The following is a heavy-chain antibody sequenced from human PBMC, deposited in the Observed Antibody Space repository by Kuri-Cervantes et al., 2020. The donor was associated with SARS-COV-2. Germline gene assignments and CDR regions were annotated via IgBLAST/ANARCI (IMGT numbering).Heavy chain of an antibody. D-gene: IGHD3-22*01. CDR1: GFTFSSYG. CDR3: AREGGYYYDSSGYSTGDAFDI. Sequence: GGSLRLSCAASGFTFSSYGMHWVRQAPGKGLEWVAFIRYDGSNKYYADSVKGRFTISRDNSKNTLYLQMNSLRAEDTAVYYCAREGGYYYDSSGYSTGDAFDIWGQGTMVTVSS. J-gene: IGHJ3*02. CDR2: IRYDGSNK. V-gene: IGHV3-30*02.